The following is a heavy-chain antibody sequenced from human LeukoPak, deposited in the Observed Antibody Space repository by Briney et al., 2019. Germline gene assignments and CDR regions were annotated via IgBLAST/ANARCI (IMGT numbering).Heavy chain of an antibody. J-gene: IGHJ4*02. CDR1: GFTFSSYA. V-gene: IGHV3-23*01. D-gene: IGHD4-17*01. CDR3: AKDRDGDYGRY. CDR2: VSGSGGST. Sequence: GGSLRLSCAASGFTFSSYAMSWVRQAPGKGLEWVSAVSGSGGSTYYADSVKGRFTIPRDNSKNTLYLQMKSLRDEDTAVYYCAKDRDGDYGRYWGQGTLVTVSS.